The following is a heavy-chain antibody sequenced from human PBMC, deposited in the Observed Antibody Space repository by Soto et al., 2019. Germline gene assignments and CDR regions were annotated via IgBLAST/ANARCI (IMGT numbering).Heavy chain of an antibody. CDR2: ISYDGSNK. Sequence: GGSLRLSCAASGFTFSSYGMHWVRQAPGKGLEWVAVISYDGSNKYYADSVKGRFTISRDNSKNTLYLQMNSLRAGDTAVYYCAKGGGQWLVTSDFNYWGQGALVTVSS. CDR3: AKGGGQWLVTSDFNY. CDR1: GFTFSSYG. J-gene: IGHJ4*02. D-gene: IGHD6-19*01. V-gene: IGHV3-30*18.